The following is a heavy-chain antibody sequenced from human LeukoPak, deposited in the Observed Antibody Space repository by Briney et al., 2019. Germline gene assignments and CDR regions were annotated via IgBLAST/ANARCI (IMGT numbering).Heavy chain of an antibody. Sequence: SETLSLTCTVSGGSISSSSYYWGWIRQPPGKGLEWIGSIYYSGSTYYIPSLKSRVTISVDTSKNQFSLKLSSVTAADTAVYYCAREQQWLIDYWGQGTLVTVSS. D-gene: IGHD6-19*01. J-gene: IGHJ4*02. CDR1: GGSISSSSYY. CDR3: AREQQWLIDY. CDR2: IYYSGST. V-gene: IGHV4-39*07.